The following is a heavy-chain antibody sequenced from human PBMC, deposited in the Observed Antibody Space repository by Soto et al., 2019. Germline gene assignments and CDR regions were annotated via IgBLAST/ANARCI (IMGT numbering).Heavy chain of an antibody. CDR3: ARDRPTTYPAAAGYYYYYYGMDV. D-gene: IGHD6-13*01. Sequence: QVQLVQSGAEVKKPGASVKVSCKASGHTFTSYGISWVRQAPGQGLEWMGWISAYNGNTNYAQKLQGRVTMTTDTSTSTAYMELRSLRSDDTAVYYCARDRPTTYPAAAGYYYYYYGMDVWGQGTTVTVS. V-gene: IGHV1-18*01. CDR2: ISAYNGNT. J-gene: IGHJ6*02. CDR1: GHTFTSYG.